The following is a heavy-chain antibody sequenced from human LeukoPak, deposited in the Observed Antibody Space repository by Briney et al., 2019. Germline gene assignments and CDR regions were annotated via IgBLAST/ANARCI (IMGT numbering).Heavy chain of an antibody. D-gene: IGHD6-19*01. J-gene: IGHJ4*02. V-gene: IGHV3-9*01. CDR2: ISWNSGSI. CDR3: AKTRGSGWYYFDY. CDR1: GFTFDDYA. Sequence: GRSLRLSCAASGFTFDDYAMHWVRQAPGKGLEWVSGISWNSGSIGYADSEKGRFTISRDNAKNSLYLQMNSLRAEDTALYYCAKTRGSGWYYFDYWGQGTLVTVSS.